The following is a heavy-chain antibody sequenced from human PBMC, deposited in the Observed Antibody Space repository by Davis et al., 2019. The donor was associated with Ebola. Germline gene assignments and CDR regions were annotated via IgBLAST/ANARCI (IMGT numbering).Heavy chain of an antibody. D-gene: IGHD3-10*01. CDR2: VWYDGSDK. V-gene: IGHV3-33*06. CDR1: GFTFTTYG. Sequence: PGGSLRLSCAASGFTFTTYGMYWVRQAPGKGLEWVAVVWYDGSDKYYADSVKGRFTISRNNSKKTVYLQLNSLRAEDTAVYYSAKDARYYDSGQFYNVGIDYWGQGTLVTVSA. J-gene: IGHJ4*02. CDR3: AKDARYYDSGQFYNVGIDY.